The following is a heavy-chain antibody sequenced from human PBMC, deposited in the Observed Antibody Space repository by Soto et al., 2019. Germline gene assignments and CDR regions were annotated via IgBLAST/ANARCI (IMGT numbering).Heavy chain of an antibody. J-gene: IGHJ4*02. CDR3: ARDTGSGLRVEPGIFEY. Sequence: QVQLVQSGAEVKKPGASMKVSCNPSGYAFTSYTMHWVRQAPGQGLEWMGWINADNGDSKYSQKFQGRVTITRDTSASIAYMELSSLRSEDTAVYYCARDTGSGLRVEPGIFEYWGQGTLVTVSS. D-gene: IGHD1-26*01. CDR2: INADNGDS. CDR1: GYAFTSYT. V-gene: IGHV1-3*01.